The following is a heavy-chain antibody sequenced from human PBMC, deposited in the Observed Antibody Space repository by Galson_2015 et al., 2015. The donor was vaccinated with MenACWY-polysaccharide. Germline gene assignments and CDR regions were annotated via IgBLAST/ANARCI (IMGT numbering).Heavy chain of an antibody. D-gene: IGHD6-19*01. CDR1: GFTFSSYA. CDR3: VKAHETSGWNRGPGY. J-gene: IGHJ4*02. Sequence: SLRLSCAASGFTFSSYAMNWVRQAPGKGLEWVSAISNSGGSTYYADSVKGRFTISRDKSKNTLFLQMNGLTAEDTAVYYCVKAHETSGWNRGPGYWGQGTLVTVSS. CDR2: ISNSGGST. V-gene: IGHV3-23*01.